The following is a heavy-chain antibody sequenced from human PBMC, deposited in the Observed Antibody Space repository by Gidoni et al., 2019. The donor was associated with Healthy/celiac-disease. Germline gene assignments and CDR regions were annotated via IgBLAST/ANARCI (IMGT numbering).Heavy chain of an antibody. J-gene: IGHJ4*02. CDR2: ISAYNGTT. Sequence: QVQLVQSGAEVKKPGAAVKVSCKASGYTVTSYGISWVRQAPGQGLEWMGWISAYNGTTHYAQKLQGRVTMTTDTSTSTAYMELRSLRSDDTAVYYCARVFGFGELFPFDYWGQGTLVTVSS. V-gene: IGHV1-18*01. CDR1: GYTVTSYG. D-gene: IGHD3-10*01. CDR3: ARVFGFGELFPFDY.